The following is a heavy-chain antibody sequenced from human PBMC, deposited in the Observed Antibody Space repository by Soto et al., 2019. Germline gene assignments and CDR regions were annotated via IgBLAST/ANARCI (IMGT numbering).Heavy chain of an antibody. CDR2: IYYSGST. CDR3: ARHRGRIFGGYYYYYMDV. CDR1: GGSISSYY. V-gene: IGHV4-59*08. J-gene: IGHJ6*03. D-gene: IGHD3-3*02. Sequence: SETLSLTCTVSGGSISSYYWSWIRQPPGKGLEWIGYIYYSGSTNYNPSLKSRVTISVDTSKNQFSLKLSSVTAADTAVYYCARHRGRIFGGYYYYYMDVWGKGTTVTVSS.